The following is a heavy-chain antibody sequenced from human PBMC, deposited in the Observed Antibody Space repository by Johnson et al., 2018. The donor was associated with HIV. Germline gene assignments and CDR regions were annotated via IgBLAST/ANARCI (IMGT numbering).Heavy chain of an antibody. D-gene: IGHD6-13*01. CDR2: ILYDGSNK. Sequence: QVQLVESGGGVVQPGRSLRLSCAASGFTFSSYAMHWVRQAPGKGLEWVAVILYDGSNKYYADSVKGRFTISRDNSKNTLYLQMNSLRAEDTAVYYCAKPSAAAGTFAFDIWGQGTMVTVSS. V-gene: IGHV3-30-3*02. CDR3: AKPSAAAGTFAFDI. CDR1: GFTFSSYA. J-gene: IGHJ3*02.